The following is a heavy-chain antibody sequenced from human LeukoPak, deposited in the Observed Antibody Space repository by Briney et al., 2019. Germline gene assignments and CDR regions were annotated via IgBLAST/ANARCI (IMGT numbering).Heavy chain of an antibody. Sequence: GGSLRLSCAVSGFTFTNHWMHWVRHVPGEGLLWVSRISNDGRSTNYADSVKGRFTISRDNAKNTLHLQMNSLRAEDTAVYYCVRPLRTTYGSGSPEDYWGRGTLVTVSS. J-gene: IGHJ4*02. CDR3: VRPLRTTYGSGSPEDY. CDR1: GFTFTNHW. CDR2: ISNDGRST. V-gene: IGHV3-74*01. D-gene: IGHD3-10*01.